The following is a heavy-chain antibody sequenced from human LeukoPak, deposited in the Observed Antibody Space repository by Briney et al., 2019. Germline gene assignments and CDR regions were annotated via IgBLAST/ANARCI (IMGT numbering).Heavy chain of an antibody. CDR2: ISYDGSNK. CDR3: AKDRFDP. CDR1: GFTFSSYG. J-gene: IGHJ5*02. V-gene: IGHV3-30*18. Sequence: GGSLRLSCAASGFTFSSYGMHWVRQAPGKGLEWVAVISYDGSNKYYADSVKGRFTISRDNSKNTLYLQMNSLRAEDTAVYYCAKDRFDPWGQGTLVTLSS.